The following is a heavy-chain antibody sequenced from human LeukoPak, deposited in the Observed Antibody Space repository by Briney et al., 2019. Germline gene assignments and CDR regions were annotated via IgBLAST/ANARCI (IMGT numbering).Heavy chain of an antibody. J-gene: IGHJ5*02. CDR2: ISGSGGST. CDR3: AKVYSGGSFNWFDP. CDR1: GFTFSSYA. D-gene: IGHD2-15*01. Sequence: GGSLRLSCAASGFTFSSYAMSWVRQAPGKGLEWVSAISGSGGSTYYADSVKCRFTISRDNSKNTLYLQMNSLRAEDTAVYYCAKVYSGGSFNWFDPWGQGTLVTVSS. V-gene: IGHV3-23*01.